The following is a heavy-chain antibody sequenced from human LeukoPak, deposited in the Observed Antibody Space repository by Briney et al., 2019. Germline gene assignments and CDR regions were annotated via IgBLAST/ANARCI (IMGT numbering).Heavy chain of an antibody. V-gene: IGHV3-30*18. Sequence: GSLRLSCAASGFTFSSYGMHWVRQAPGKGLEWVAVISYDGSNKYYADSVKGRFTISRDNSKNTLYLQMNSLRAEDTAVYYCAKSWVFDYWGQGTLVTVSS. J-gene: IGHJ4*02. D-gene: IGHD7-27*01. CDR1: GFTFSSYG. CDR2: ISYDGSNK. CDR3: AKSWVFDY.